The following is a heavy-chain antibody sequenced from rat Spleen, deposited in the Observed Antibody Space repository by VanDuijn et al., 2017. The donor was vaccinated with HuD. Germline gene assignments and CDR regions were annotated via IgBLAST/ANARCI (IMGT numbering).Heavy chain of an antibody. Sequence: EVHLVESGGGLVQPGRSLKLSCTASGFTFSFYGMAWVRQAPTKGLEWVATISYDGSDTYYRDSVKGRFTISRDNAKSTLYLQMNSLRSEDTATYYCARPHNYRYVMDVWGQGASVTVSS. CDR1: GFTFSFYG. J-gene: IGHJ4*01. CDR3: ARPHNYRYVMDV. D-gene: IGHD1-10*01. CDR2: ISYDGSDT. V-gene: IGHV5-29*01.